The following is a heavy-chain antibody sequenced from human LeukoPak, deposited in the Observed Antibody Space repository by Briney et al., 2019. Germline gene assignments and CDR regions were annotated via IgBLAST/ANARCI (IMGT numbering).Heavy chain of an antibody. CDR3: ARDIGSYKAPYYYYYMDV. J-gene: IGHJ6*03. V-gene: IGHV7-4-1*02. CDR1: GYTFSSYA. CDR2: INTNTGHP. Sequence: ASVKVSCKVSGYTFSSYAMHWVRQAPGQGLEWMGWINTNTGHPTYAQDFTGRFVFSLDTSVSTAYLQISSLKAADTAVYYCARDIGSYKAPYYYYYMDVWGKGTTVTVSS. D-gene: IGHD1-26*01.